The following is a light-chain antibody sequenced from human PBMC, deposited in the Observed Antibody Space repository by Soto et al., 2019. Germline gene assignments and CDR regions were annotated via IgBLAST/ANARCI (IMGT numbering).Light chain of an antibody. Sequence: EIVMTQSPATLSVSPGERASLSCRASQSVSTNLAWYQQKPAQAPRLLIYGASTRATGIPARFSGGGSGAEVSLTISSQQSADCAVYYCQQYNDWPVTFGGGTKVEI. J-gene: IGKJ4*01. CDR1: QSVSTN. CDR3: QQYNDWPVT. V-gene: IGKV3-15*01. CDR2: GAS.